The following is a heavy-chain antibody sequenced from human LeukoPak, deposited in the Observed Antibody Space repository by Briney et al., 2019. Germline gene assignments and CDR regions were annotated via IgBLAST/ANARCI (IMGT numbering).Heavy chain of an antibody. Sequence: PGRSLRLSCAASGFTFSSYAMHWVRQAPGKGLEWVAVISYDGSNKYYADSVKGRFTISRDNSKNTLYLQMNSLRAEDTAVYYCARGLPISLLWFGESPHPYYFDYWGQGTLVTVSS. J-gene: IGHJ4*02. CDR1: GFTFSSYA. CDR2: ISYDGSNK. CDR3: ARGLPISLLWFGESPHPYYFDY. D-gene: IGHD3-10*01. V-gene: IGHV3-30-3*01.